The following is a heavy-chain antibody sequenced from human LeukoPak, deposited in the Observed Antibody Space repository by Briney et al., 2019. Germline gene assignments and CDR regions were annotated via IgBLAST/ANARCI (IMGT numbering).Heavy chain of an antibody. CDR3: ARLDDYGDYGFGY. CDR1: GGSFSGYY. J-gene: IGHJ4*02. CDR2: INHSGST. Sequence: PSETLSLTCAVYGGSFSGYYWSWIRQPPGKGLEWIGEINHSGSTNYNPSLKSRVTIPVDTSKNQFSLKLSSVTAADTAVYYCARLDDYGDYGFGYWGQGTLVTVSS. V-gene: IGHV4-34*01. D-gene: IGHD4-17*01.